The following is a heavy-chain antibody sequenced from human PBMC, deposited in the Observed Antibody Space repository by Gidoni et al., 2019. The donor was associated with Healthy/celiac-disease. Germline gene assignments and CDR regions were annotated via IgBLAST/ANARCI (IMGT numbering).Heavy chain of an antibody. CDR3: ARGGYFILNNWFDP. CDR1: GGSFSGYY. CDR2: INHSGST. V-gene: IGHV4-34*01. D-gene: IGHD6-25*01. Sequence: QVPLQQWGAGLLKPSETLSLTCAVYGGSFSGYYWSWIRQPPGKGLEWIGEINHSGSTNYNPSLKSRVTISVDTSKNQFSLKLSSVTAADTAVYYCARGGYFILNNWFDPWGQGTLVTVSS. J-gene: IGHJ5*02.